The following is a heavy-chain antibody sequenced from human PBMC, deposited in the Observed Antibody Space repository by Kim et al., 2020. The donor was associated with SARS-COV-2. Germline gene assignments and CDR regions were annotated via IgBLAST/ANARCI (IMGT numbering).Heavy chain of an antibody. CDR3: ARDNRDYDILTGYYGNWFDP. V-gene: IGHV3-66*02. CDR1: GFTVSSNY. D-gene: IGHD3-9*01. Sequence: GGSLRLSCAASGFTVSSNYMSWVRQAPGKGLEWVSVIYSGGSTYYADSVKGRFTISRDNSKNTLYLQMNSLRAEDTAVYYCARDNRDYDILTGYYGNWFDPWGQGTLVTVSS. CDR2: IYSGGST. J-gene: IGHJ5*02.